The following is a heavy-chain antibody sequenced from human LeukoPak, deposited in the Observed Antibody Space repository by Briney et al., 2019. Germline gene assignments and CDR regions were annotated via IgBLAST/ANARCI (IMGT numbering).Heavy chain of an antibody. J-gene: IGHJ4*02. CDR2: MNVSGGDT. D-gene: IGHD1-14*01. Sequence: ASVKVSCKASGYTXTSYYMHWLRQAPGQGLEWMGIMNVSGGDTSYAQKYPGRLTMTRDTSTNTVYMELTSLRSEDTAVYYCAREVMDNLRFDYWGQGTLVTVSS. CDR1: GYTXTSYY. CDR3: AREVMDNLRFDY. V-gene: IGHV1-46*01.